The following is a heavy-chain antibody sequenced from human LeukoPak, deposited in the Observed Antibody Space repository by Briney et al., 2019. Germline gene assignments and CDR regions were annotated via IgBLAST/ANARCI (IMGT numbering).Heavy chain of an antibody. CDR1: GGSISSGGYY. CDR3: ARVNYKAAAGVNWFDP. J-gene: IGHJ5*02. CDR2: IYYSGST. V-gene: IGHV4-31*03. D-gene: IGHD6-13*01. Sequence: SETLSLTCTVSGGSISSGGYYWSWIRQHPGKGLEWIGYIYYSGSTYYNPSLKSRVTISVDTSKNQFSLKLSSVTAADTAVYYCARVNYKAAAGVNWFDPWGQGTLVTVSS.